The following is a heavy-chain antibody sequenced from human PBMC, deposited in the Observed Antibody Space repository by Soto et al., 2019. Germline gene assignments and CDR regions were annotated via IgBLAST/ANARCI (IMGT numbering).Heavy chain of an antibody. V-gene: IGHV4-34*01. J-gene: IGHJ4*02. CDR2: ISHSGST. CDR1: GGSFSGYY. Sequence: SETLSLTCAVYGGSFSGYYWSWIRQPPGKGLEWVGEISHSGSTNYNPSLKSRVTISVDTSKNQFSLKLSSVTAADTAVYYCARGPTVLRYFDWLLRPAYYDYWGQGTLVTVSS. CDR3: ARGPTVLRYFDWLLRPAYYDY. D-gene: IGHD3-9*01.